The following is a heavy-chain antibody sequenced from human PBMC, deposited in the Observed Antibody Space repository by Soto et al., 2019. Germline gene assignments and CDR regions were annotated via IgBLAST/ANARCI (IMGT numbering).Heavy chain of an antibody. CDR2: IDPSDSYT. J-gene: IGHJ4*02. CDR3: ARSYSGSYSYFDY. Sequence: PGESLKISCKGSGYSFTSYWITWVRQMPGKGLEWMGRIDPSDSYTNYSPSFQGHVAISVDKSISTAYLQWSSLKASDTAMYYCARSYSGSYSYFDYWGQGTLVTV. V-gene: IGHV5-10-1*01. CDR1: GYSFTSYW. D-gene: IGHD1-26*01.